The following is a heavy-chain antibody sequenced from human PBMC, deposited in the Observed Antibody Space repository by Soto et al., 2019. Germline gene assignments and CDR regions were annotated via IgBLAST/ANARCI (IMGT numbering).Heavy chain of an antibody. J-gene: IGHJ4*02. Sequence: QVQLVQSGPEVKKPGASVKVSCKTSGYTFTSYGIAWVRQAPGQGLEWMGWISTSRGNTNYAKKFQGRVTMTTDTSTSTAYMELRSLRSDHTAVYYCATRSPAFDFWGQRTLVTVSS. CDR3: ATRSPAFDF. CDR1: GYTFTSYG. V-gene: IGHV1-18*01. CDR2: ISTSRGNT.